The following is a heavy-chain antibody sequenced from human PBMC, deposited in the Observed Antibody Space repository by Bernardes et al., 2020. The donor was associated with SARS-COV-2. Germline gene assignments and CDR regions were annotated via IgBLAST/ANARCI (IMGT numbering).Heavy chain of an antibody. J-gene: IGHJ4*02. Sequence: VWSLSLSCATSGFTFTTYSMTWVRQAPGKGLEWVATINQDASEKNYVDSVKGRFTISRDNAKNSLSLQMNSLRAEDTAVYYCARDFDGYWGQGTLVTVSS. D-gene: IGHD2-8*01. CDR2: INQDASEK. CDR3: ARDFDGY. CDR1: GFTFTTYS. V-gene: IGHV3-7*01.